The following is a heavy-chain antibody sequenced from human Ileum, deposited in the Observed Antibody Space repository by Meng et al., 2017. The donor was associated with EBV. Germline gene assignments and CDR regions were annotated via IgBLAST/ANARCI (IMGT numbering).Heavy chain of an antibody. D-gene: IGHD1-26*01. CDR1: GGSVSSAHSF. CDR2: MSYSGST. V-gene: IGHV4-61*01. CDR3: AGDPHSGSPH. Sequence: QVQLQESGPGPVKPSETLSLTCTVSGGSVSSAHSFWTWIRQPPGKGLEWIGYMSYSGSTNYSPPLESRVTISVDTSKNQFSLKLSSVTAADTAVYYCAGDPHSGSPHWGQGTLVTVSS. J-gene: IGHJ4*02.